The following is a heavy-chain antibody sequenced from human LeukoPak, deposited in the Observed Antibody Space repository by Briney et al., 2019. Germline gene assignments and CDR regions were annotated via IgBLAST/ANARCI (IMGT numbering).Heavy chain of an antibody. CDR1: GFTFSSSA. V-gene: IGHV3-64*01. CDR2: ISSNGGST. CDR3: ARSNWNYGGLDY. J-gene: IGHJ4*02. D-gene: IGHD1-7*01. Sequence: GGSLRLSCAASGFTFSSSAMTCVRQAPGKGLEYVSAISSNGGSTYYANSVKGRFTISRDNSKNTLYLQMGSLRAEDMAVYYCARSNWNYGGLDYWGQGTLVTVSS.